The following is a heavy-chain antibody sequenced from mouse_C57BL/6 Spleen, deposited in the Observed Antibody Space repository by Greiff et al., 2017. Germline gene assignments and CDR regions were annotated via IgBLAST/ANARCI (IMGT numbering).Heavy chain of an antibody. J-gene: IGHJ2*01. CDR3: SGHDESVDFDY. Sequence: EVLLVESGGDLVKPGGSLKLSCAASGFTFSSYGMSWVRQTPDKRLEWVATISSGGSYTYYPASVKGRFTISSANAKNTLYLQMSSLKSENTDMYYCSGHDESVDFDYWGQGTTLTVSS. D-gene: IGHD1-1*01. CDR1: GFTFSSYG. V-gene: IGHV5-6*01. CDR2: ISSGGSYT.